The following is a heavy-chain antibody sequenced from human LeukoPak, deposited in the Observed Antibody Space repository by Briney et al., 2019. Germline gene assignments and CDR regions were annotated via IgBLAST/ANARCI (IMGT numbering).Heavy chain of an antibody. CDR1: GFTFSSYSMN. J-gene: IGHJ6*03. CDR3: ARGKDGSSWPNYYYYYMDV. Sequence: GSLRLSCAASGFTFSSYSMNWVRQPPGKGLEWIGSIYYSGSTYYNPSLKSRVTISVDTSKNQFSLKLSSVTAADTAVYYCARGKDGSSWPNYYYYYMDVWGKGTTVTVSS. CDR2: IYYSGST. D-gene: IGHD6-13*01. V-gene: IGHV4-39*01.